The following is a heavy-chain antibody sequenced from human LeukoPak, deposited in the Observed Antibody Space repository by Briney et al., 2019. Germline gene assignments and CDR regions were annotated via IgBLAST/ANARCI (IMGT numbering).Heavy chain of an antibody. CDR2: IYVDGRTT. J-gene: IGHJ5*02. CDR1: GFTFSNYW. Sequence: PGGSLKLSCVASGFTFSNYWMNWVRKPPGKGLVWVSRIYVDGRTTNYADSVKGRFTISRDNAKNTVYLEMNSLSVEDTATYYCIRDFRSADLWGQGTLVTVTS. CDR3: IRDFRSADL. V-gene: IGHV3-74*01.